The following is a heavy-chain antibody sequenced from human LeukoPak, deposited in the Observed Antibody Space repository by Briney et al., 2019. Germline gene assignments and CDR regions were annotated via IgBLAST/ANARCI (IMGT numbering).Heavy chain of an antibody. CDR1: GCSISSTSHY. CDR3: ARLSSPIVIVPTAVLDY. CDR2: INNIGSI. V-gene: IGHV4-39*01. J-gene: IGHJ4*02. D-gene: IGHD2-2*01. Sequence: SETLSLTCAGSGCSISSTSHYWGWIRQPPGKVLEWIGSINNIGSIYYNPSRKSRVNMFVDTSNNQLSLKLNSPAAADTAVYYCARLSSPIVIVPTAVLDYWGQGTLVTVSS.